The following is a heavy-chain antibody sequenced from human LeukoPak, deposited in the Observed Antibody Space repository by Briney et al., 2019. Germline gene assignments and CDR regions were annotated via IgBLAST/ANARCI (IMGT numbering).Heavy chain of an antibody. V-gene: IGHV4-34*12. J-gene: IGHJ4*02. D-gene: IGHD3-10*01. CDR2: ILHSAGA. CDR3: ARLPQPLAGSGTDY. Sequence: SETLSLTCAVYGGSFSDYNWSWLRQPPGKGLEWIGEILHSAGANYNPSLKSRVTLSLDTSKSQFSLKLSSVTAADTAVYYCARLPQPLAGSGTDYWGQGTLVTVSS. CDR1: GGSFSDYN.